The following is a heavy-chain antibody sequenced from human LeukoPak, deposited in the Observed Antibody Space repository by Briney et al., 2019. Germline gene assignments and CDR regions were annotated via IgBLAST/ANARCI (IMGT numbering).Heavy chain of an antibody. CDR1: GASVSSSSYY. CDR2: IFYSGST. Sequence: SETLSLTCTVSGASVSSSSYYWEWIRQPPGKGLEWVGSIFYSGSTSYNPSLKSRVTMSVDTSKNQFSLRLSSVTATDMAVYYCATRRSGSHPYYWGRGTLVTVSS. V-gene: IGHV4-39*01. J-gene: IGHJ4*02. CDR3: ATRRSGSHPYY. D-gene: IGHD1-26*01.